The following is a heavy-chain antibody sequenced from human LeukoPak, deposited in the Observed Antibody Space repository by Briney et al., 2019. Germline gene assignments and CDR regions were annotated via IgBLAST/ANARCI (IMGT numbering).Heavy chain of an antibody. CDR2: ISSSGSTI. V-gene: IGHV3-11*04. CDR3: ARVPSTYYYYYMDV. J-gene: IGHJ6*03. Sequence: GGSLRLSCAASGFTFSDYYMSWIRQAPGKGLEWVSYISSSGSTIYYADSVKGRFTISRDNAKNSLYLQMNSLRAEDTAGYYCARVPSTYYYYYMDVWGKGTTVTVSS. CDR1: GFTFSDYY.